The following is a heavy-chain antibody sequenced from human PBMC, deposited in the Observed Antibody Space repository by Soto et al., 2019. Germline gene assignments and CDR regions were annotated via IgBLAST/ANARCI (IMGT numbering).Heavy chain of an antibody. CDR3: ARQKQWLSPFDD. CDR1: GGSITNDDYY. V-gene: IGHV4-31*03. J-gene: IGHJ4*02. D-gene: IGHD6-19*01. Sequence: QVQLQESGPGLVKPSQTLSLTCTVSGGSITNDDYYWNWIRQLPGKGLEWIGYIHNSGTTDYNPSLKSRVTISVATSKSPFFLKLSSVTAADTAVYFCARQKQWLSPFDDWGQGTLVTVSS. CDR2: IHNSGTT.